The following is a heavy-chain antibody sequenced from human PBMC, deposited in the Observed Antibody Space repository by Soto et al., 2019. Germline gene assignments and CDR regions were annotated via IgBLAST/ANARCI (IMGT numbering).Heavy chain of an antibody. D-gene: IGHD6-13*01. V-gene: IGHV3-23*01. CDR2: TSGSGGST. CDR3: AYSSIPFDY. Sequence: EVQLLESGGGLVQPGGSLRLSCAASGFTFSSYAMSCVRQAPGKGLKWVSATSGSGGSTYYADSVKGRFTTSRDNSNNKLYLQMTRLSGEDTVVYYCAYSSIPFDYWGEGTLVTGSS. J-gene: IGHJ4*02. CDR1: GFTFSSYA.